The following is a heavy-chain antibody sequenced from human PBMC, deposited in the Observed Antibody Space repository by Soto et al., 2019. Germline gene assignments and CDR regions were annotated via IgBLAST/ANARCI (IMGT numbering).Heavy chain of an antibody. V-gene: IGHV4-4*02. CDR1: SGSISSSNW. D-gene: IGHD5-12*01. CDR2: IYHSGIT. Sequence: QVQLQESGPGLVKPSGTRSLTCAVSSGSISSSNWWSWVRQPPGKGLEWIGEIYHSGITNYNPSLKSRVTISVDKSKNQFSLKLSSVTAADTAVYYCARDLSSGYDFGAFDIWGQGTMVTVSS. J-gene: IGHJ3*02. CDR3: ARDLSSGYDFGAFDI.